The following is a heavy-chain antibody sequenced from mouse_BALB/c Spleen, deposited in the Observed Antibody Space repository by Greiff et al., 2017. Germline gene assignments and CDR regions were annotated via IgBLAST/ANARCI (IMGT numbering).Heavy chain of an antibody. CDR2: IWGDGST. Sequence: QVQLKESGPGLVAPSQSLSITCTVSGFSLTGYGVNWVRQPPGKGLEWLGMIWGDGSTDYNSALKSRLSISKDNSKSQVFLKMNSLQTDDTARYYCARVPYYGNYVWYFDVWGAGTTVTVSS. J-gene: IGHJ1*01. V-gene: IGHV2-6-7*01. CDR3: ARVPYYGNYVWYFDV. D-gene: IGHD2-10*01. CDR1: GFSLTGYG.